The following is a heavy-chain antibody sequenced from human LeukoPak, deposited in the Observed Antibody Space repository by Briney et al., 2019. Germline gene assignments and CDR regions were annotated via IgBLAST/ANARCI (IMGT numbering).Heavy chain of an antibody. CDR2: IYYSGST. CDR3: AREYVDHFDY. Sequence: SETLSLTCTVSGGSISSGGYYWSWIRQHPGKGLEWIGYIYYSGSTYYNPSLKSRVTISVDTSKNQFSLKLSSVTAADTAVYYCAREYVDHFDYWSQGTLVTVSS. CDR1: GGSISSGGYY. D-gene: IGHD3-16*01. V-gene: IGHV4-31*03. J-gene: IGHJ4*02.